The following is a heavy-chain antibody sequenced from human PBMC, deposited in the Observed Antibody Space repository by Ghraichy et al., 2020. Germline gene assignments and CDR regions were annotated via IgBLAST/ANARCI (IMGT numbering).Heavy chain of an antibody. CDR1: GFTFSSYT. V-gene: IGHV3-21*01. CDR2: INRNSRYI. Sequence: GGSLRLSCAASGFTFSSYTMNWVRQAPGKGLEWVSSINRNSRYIYYADSVKGRFTISRDNAKNSLYLQMNSLRVEDTAVYYCTKEVLEGFDLWGQGTLVTVSS. CDR3: TKEVLEGFDL. J-gene: IGHJ4*01.